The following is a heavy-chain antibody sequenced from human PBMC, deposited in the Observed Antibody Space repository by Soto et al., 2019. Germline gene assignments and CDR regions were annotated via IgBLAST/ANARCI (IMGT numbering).Heavy chain of an antibody. J-gene: IGHJ6*02. D-gene: IGHD6-6*01. CDR3: ARRARPSGSRYGMDV. V-gene: IGHV1-18*04. Sequence: PSVTVSCKASGYTFTSYGISWVRQAPGQGLEWMGWISAYNGNTNYAQKLQGRVTMTTDTSTSTAYMELRSLRSDDTAVYYCARRARPSGSRYGMDVWGQGTTVTVSS. CDR2: ISAYNGNT. CDR1: GYTFTSYG.